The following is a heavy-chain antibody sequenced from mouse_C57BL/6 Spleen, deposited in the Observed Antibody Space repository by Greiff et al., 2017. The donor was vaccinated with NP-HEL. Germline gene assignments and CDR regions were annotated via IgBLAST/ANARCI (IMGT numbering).Heavy chain of an antibody. V-gene: IGHV1-7*01. CDR2: INPSSGYT. CDR3: AGDYGNFAY. D-gene: IGHD2-4*01. Sequence: VQVEESGAELAKPGASVKLSCKASGYTFTSYWMHWVKQRPGQGLEWIGYINPSSGYTKYYQKFKDKATLTADKSSSTAYMQLSSLTYEDSAVYCCAGDYGNFAYWGQGTLVTVSA. J-gene: IGHJ3*01. CDR1: GYTFTSYW.